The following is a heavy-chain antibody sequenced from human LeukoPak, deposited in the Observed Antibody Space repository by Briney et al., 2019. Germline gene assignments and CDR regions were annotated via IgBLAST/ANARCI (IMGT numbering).Heavy chain of an antibody. Sequence: GESLKISCKGSGYSFTSYWIGWVRQMPGKGLEWMGIIYPGDSDTRYSPSFQGQVTISADKSISTASLQWSSLKASDTAMYYCARADPMRGFGESPGAFDIWGQGTMVTVSS. J-gene: IGHJ3*02. CDR2: IYPGDSDT. CDR1: GYSFTSYW. V-gene: IGHV5-51*01. D-gene: IGHD3-10*01. CDR3: ARADPMRGFGESPGAFDI.